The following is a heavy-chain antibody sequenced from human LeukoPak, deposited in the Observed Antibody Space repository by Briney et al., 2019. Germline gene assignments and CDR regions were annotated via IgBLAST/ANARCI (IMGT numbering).Heavy chain of an antibody. CDR3: ARGLGIAAAGTPRNDAFDI. CDR2: INHSGST. V-gene: IGHV4-34*01. CDR1: GGSFSGYY. Sequence: PSETLSLTCAVYGGSFSGYYWSWIRQPPGKGLEWIGEINHSGSTNYNPSLKSRVTISVDTSKNQFSLKLSSVTAADTAVYYCARGLGIAAAGTPRNDAFDIWGQGTMVTVSS. J-gene: IGHJ3*02. D-gene: IGHD6-13*01.